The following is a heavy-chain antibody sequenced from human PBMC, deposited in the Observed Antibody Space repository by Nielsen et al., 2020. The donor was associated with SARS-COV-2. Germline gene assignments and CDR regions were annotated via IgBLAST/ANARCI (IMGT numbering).Heavy chain of an antibody. CDR1: GGSISSYY. CDR2: IYHSGST. CDR3: ARVMVRGVINVDAFDI. D-gene: IGHD3-10*01. V-gene: IGHV4-59*01. J-gene: IGHJ3*02. Sequence: SETLSLTCTVSGGSISSYYWSWIRQPPGKGLEWIGYIYHSGSTNYNPSLKSRVTMSVDTSKNQFSLKLSSVTAADTAVYYCARVMVRGVINVDAFDIWGQGTMVTVSS.